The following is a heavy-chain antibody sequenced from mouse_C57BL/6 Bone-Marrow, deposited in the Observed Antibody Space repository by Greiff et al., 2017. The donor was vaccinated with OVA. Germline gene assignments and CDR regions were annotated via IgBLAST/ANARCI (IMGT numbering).Heavy chain of an antibody. CDR3: ARLPLYYYGSSY. CDR2: LWSGGST. D-gene: IGHD1-1*01. Sequence: QVQLKESGPGLVQPSQSLSITCTVSGFSLTSYGVHWVRQSPGKGLEWLGVLWSGGSTDYNAAFISRLSISKDNSKSQVFFKMNSLQADDTAIDYCARLPLYYYGSSYWGQGTSVTVSS. V-gene: IGHV2-2*01. CDR1: GFSLTSYG. J-gene: IGHJ4*01.